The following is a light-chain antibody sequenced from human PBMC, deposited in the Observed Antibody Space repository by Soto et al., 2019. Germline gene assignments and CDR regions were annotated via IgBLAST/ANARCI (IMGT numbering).Light chain of an antibody. V-gene: IGKV3-15*01. J-gene: IGKJ2*03. CDR3: QQYKDWPMFS. CDR1: QSVGSS. Sequence: DTVMTQSPATLSVSPGERATLSCWASQSVGSSLAWYQQKPGQAPRLLIYSASARATGVPARFSGSGSGTQFTLTISRLQSDDFAVYYCQQYKDWPMFSFGQGTKLDLK. CDR2: SAS.